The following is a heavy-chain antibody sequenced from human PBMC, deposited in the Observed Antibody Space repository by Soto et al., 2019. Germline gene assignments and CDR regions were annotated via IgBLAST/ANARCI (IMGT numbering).Heavy chain of an antibody. CDR2: ISYDGSNK. Sequence: GGSLRLSCAASGFTFSSYAMHWVRQAPGKGLEWVAVISYDGSNKYYADSVKGRFTISRDNAKNSLYLQMNSLRAEDTAVYYCARRSGQMVSDDAFDIWGQGTMVTVSS. V-gene: IGHV3-30-3*01. CDR3: ARRSGQMVSDDAFDI. D-gene: IGHD3-3*01. CDR1: GFTFSSYA. J-gene: IGHJ3*02.